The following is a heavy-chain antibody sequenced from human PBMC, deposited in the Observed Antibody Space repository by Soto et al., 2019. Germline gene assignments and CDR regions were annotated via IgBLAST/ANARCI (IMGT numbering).Heavy chain of an antibody. CDR3: ARTAAAGKYYYVVDL. V-gene: IGHV5-51*01. CDR2: IYPGDSDI. CDR1: GYSFTSYW. J-gene: IGHJ6*02. Sequence: GESLKISCKGSGYSFTSYWIAWVRQVPGKGLELMGVIYPGDSDIRYSPSFQGQVTISADKSISTAYLQWSSLKASDTAIYYCARTAAAGKYYYVVDLWGQGTKVTGSS. D-gene: IGHD6-13*01.